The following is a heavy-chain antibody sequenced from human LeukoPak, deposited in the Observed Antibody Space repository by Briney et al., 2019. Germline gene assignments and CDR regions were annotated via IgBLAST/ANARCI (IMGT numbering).Heavy chain of an antibody. CDR2: VSTSGST. J-gene: IGHJ6*03. CDR1: GVSISSYY. Sequence: SETLSLTCTVSGVSISSYYSSWIRQPAGKGLEWIGRVSTSGSTNYNPSLKSRVTMSVDTSENQFSLKLSSVTAADTAVYYCARDGYKYYYYYYMDVWGKGTTVTISS. CDR3: ARDGYKYYYYYYMDV. D-gene: IGHD5-24*01. V-gene: IGHV4-4*07.